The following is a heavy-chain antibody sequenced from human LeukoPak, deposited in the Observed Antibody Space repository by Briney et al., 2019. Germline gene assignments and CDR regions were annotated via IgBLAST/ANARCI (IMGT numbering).Heavy chain of an antibody. CDR1: GGSINSGSYY. J-gene: IGHJ5*02. CDR2: IYTSGST. Sequence: SETLSFTCTVSGGSINSGSYYWSWIRQPAGKGLEWIGRIYTSGSTNYNPSLESRLTISADTSKNQFSLKVRSVTAADTAVYYCARDWGFQWLDPWGQGTPVTVSS. V-gene: IGHV4-61*02. D-gene: IGHD3-16*01. CDR3: ARDWGFQWLDP.